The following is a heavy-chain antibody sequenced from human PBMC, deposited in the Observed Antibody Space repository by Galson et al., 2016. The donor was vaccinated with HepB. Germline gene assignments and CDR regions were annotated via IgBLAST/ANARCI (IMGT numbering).Heavy chain of an antibody. J-gene: IGHJ4*02. CDR1: GFSFSSYG. CDR2: ISYDGHNK. CDR3: AKARSRYGSGCIDD. D-gene: IGHD6-19*01. Sequence: SLRLSCAASGFSFSSYGMHWVRQAPGKGLEWLAVISYDGHNKYYGDSVKGRFTISRDNSNNTLYMQVTSIRAEDTAVYYCAKARSRYGSGCIDDWGQGDLITVAS. V-gene: IGHV3-30*18.